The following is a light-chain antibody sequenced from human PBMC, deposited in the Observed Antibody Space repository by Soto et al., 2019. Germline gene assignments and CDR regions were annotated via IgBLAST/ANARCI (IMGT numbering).Light chain of an antibody. CDR3: AAWDDSSWV. CDR1: SSNIGSNT. Sequence: QSVRTQPPSASGTPGQRVTISCSGSSSNIGSNTVNWYQQLPGTAPKLLIYSNNQRPSGVPDRFSGSKSGTSASLAISGLQSEDEADYYCAAWDDSSWVFGGGTKLTVL. V-gene: IGLV1-44*01. CDR2: SNN. J-gene: IGLJ3*02.